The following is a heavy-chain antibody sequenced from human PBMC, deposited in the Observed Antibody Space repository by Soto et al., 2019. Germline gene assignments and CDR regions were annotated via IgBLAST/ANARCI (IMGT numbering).Heavy chain of an antibody. CDR2: ISWDGGST. CDR1: GFTFDDYA. CDR3: AKDPEYDMMNGTGYYGMDV. Sequence: GGSLRLSCAASGFTFDDYAMHWVRQAPGKGLEWVSLISWDGGSTYYADSVKGRFTISRDNSKNSLYLQMNSLRAEDTALYYCAKDPEYDMMNGTGYYGMDVWGQGTTVTVS. J-gene: IGHJ6*02. D-gene: IGHD3-9*01. V-gene: IGHV3-43D*04.